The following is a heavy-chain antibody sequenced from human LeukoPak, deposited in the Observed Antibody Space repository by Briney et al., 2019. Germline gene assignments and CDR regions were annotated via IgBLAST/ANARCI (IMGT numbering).Heavy chain of an antibody. CDR2: IGGSDGTT. V-gene: IGHV3-23*01. CDR1: GFTFSSYA. Sequence: PGGSLRLSCAASGFTFSSYAMNWVRQAPGKGLEWVSIIGGSDGTTYYADSVKGRFTISRDNFQNTLYLQMNSLRAEDTAVYYCARRNAAHGPFDPWGQGTLVTVSS. CDR3: ARRNAAHGPFDP. J-gene: IGHJ5*02. D-gene: IGHD1-14*01.